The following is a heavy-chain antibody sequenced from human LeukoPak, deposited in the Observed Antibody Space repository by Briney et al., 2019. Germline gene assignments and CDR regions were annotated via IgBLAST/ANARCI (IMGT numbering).Heavy chain of an antibody. Sequence: ASVKVSCKASGYTFTGYYMNWVRQAPGQGLEWMGWINANSGGTKYAQKFQGRVTMTRDTSISTAYMELSSLRSDDTAVYYCARDYGDYCFDYWGQGTLVTVSS. J-gene: IGHJ4*02. CDR3: ARDYGDYCFDY. D-gene: IGHD4-17*01. V-gene: IGHV1-2*02. CDR1: GYTFTGYY. CDR2: INANSGGT.